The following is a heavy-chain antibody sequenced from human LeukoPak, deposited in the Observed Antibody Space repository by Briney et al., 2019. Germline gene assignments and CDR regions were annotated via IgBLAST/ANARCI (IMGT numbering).Heavy chain of an antibody. D-gene: IGHD3-22*01. CDR3: ARDQTYYYDSSGYYPRFDY. Sequence: GGSLRLSCAASGFNFRTYAMNWVRQAPGKGLEWVSSISSSSSYIYYADSVKGRFTISRDNAKNSLYLQMNSLRAEDTAVYYCARDQTYYYDSSGYYPRFDYWGQGTLVTVSS. CDR2: ISSSSSYI. CDR1: GFNFRTYA. J-gene: IGHJ4*02. V-gene: IGHV3-21*01.